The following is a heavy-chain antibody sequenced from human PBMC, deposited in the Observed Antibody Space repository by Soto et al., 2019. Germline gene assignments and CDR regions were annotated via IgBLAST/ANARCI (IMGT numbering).Heavy chain of an antibody. CDR3: ARQGYYYDSSLDY. J-gene: IGHJ4*02. Sequence: TSETLSLTCTVSGGSISSYYWSWIRQPPGKGLEWIGYIYYSGSTNYNPSLKSRVTISVDTSKNQFSLKLSSVTAADTAVYYGARQGYYYDSSLDYWGQGTLVTVSS. CDR2: IYYSGST. D-gene: IGHD3-22*01. V-gene: IGHV4-59*08. CDR1: GGSISSYY.